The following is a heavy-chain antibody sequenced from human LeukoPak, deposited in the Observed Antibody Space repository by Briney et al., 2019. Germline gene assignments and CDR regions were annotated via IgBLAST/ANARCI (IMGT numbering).Heavy chain of an antibody. CDR2: IYSGGST. D-gene: IGHD3-10*01. CDR1: GFTVSSNY. Sequence: GGSLRLSCAASGFTVSSNYMSWVRQAPGRGLEWVSVIYSGGSTYYADSVKGRFTISRDNTKNTLFLQMNSLRAGDTAVYYCARGTVTMVDYWGQGTLVTVSS. J-gene: IGHJ4*02. V-gene: IGHV3-66*01. CDR3: ARGTVTMVDY.